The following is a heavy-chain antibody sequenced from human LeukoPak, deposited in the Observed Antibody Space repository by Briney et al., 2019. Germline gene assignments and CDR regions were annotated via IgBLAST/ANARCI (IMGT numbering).Heavy chain of an antibody. V-gene: IGHV3-30-3*01. CDR1: GFTFSSYA. CDR3: ARDLTIFGVVRRFDY. D-gene: IGHD3-3*01. J-gene: IGHJ4*02. Sequence: GRSLRLSCAASGFTFSSYAMHWVRQAPGKGLKWVAVISYDGSNKYYADSVKGRFTISRDNSKNTLYLQMNSLRAEDTAVYYCARDLTIFGVVRRFDYWGQGTLVTVSS. CDR2: ISYDGSNK.